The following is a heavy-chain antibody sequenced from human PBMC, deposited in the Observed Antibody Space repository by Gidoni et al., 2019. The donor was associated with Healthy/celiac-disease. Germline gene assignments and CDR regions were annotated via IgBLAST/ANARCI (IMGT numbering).Heavy chain of an antibody. CDR3: ARAPRESLGGAPRARWFDP. V-gene: IGHV4-34*01. J-gene: IGHJ5*02. Sequence: QVQLQQWGAGLLKPSETLSLTCAVYGGSFSGSYWSWIRQPPGKGLEWIGEINHSGSTNYNPSLKSRVTISVDTSKNQFSLKLSSVTAADTAVYYCARAPRESLGGAPRARWFDPWGQGTLVTVSS. CDR1: GGSFSGSY. CDR2: INHSGST. D-gene: IGHD1-26*01.